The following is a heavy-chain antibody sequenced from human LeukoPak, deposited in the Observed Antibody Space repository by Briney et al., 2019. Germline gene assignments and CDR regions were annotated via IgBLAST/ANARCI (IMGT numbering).Heavy chain of an antibody. V-gene: IGHV4-59*06. J-gene: IGHJ4*02. CDR2: IYYSGST. CDR3: ARAWTTVTSYYFDY. Sequence: SETLSLTCTVSGGSISSYYWSWIRQHPGKGLEWIGYIYYSGSTYYNPSLKSRVTISVDTSKNQSSLKLSSVTAADTAVYYCARAWTTVTSYYFDYWGQGTLVTVSS. CDR1: GGSISSYY. D-gene: IGHD4-17*01.